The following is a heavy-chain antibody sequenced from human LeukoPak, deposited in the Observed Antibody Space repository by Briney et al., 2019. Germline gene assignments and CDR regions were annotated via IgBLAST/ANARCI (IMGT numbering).Heavy chain of an antibody. V-gene: IGHV1-18*01. Sequence: GASVKVSCKASGYTFTSYGISWVRQAPGQGLEWMGWISAYNGNTNYAQKLQGRVTMTTDTSMSTAYMELRSLRSDDTAVYYCARDGGTYYYDSGGYFFDYWGKGTLVTVSS. CDR2: ISAYNGNT. J-gene: IGHJ4*02. D-gene: IGHD3-22*01. CDR3: ARDGGTYYYDSGGYFFDY. CDR1: GYTFTSYG.